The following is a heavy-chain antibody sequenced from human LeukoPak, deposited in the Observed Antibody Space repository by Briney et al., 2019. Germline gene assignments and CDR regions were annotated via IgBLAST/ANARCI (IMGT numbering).Heavy chain of an antibody. CDR1: GASTNSHY. CDR2: INYGGST. Sequence: SETLSLTCTVSGASTNSHYWSWVRQTPVKGLEWIGQINYGGSTYHNPSLKSRVTLSIDTSKNQFSLRLSSVTATDTAVYYCARDIEQVGATLYFDYWGQGALVTVSS. CDR3: ARDIEQVGATLYFDY. D-gene: IGHD1-26*01. V-gene: IGHV4-59*11. J-gene: IGHJ4*02.